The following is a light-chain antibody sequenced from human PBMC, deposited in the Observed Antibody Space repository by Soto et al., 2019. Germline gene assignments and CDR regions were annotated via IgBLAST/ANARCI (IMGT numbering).Light chain of an antibody. Sequence: QSVLTQPASASGSPGQSITISCAGTSSDIGAYNFVSWYQQHPGKAPKLMIYNVNNRPSGFSSRFAGSKSGNTASLTISGLRAEDEADYYCSSYAGSNTFVFGTGTKVTVL. CDR2: NVN. J-gene: IGLJ1*01. CDR1: SSDIGAYNF. CDR3: SSYAGSNTFV. V-gene: IGLV2-14*03.